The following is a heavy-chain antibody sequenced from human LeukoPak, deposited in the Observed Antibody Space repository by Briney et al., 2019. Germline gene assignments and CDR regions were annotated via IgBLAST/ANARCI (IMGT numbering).Heavy chain of an antibody. J-gene: IGHJ4*02. CDR1: GDSISSSYYY. CDR2: IDYSGST. D-gene: IGHD2-15*01. V-gene: IGHV4-39*07. CDR3: ARDSRYCSGGNCHLRFDY. Sequence: SQTLSLTCTVAGDSISSSYYYWGWIRQPPGKGLEWFGSIDYSGSTYRNPSLKSPITISVDTSKNQFSLKLSSVTAADTAVYYCARDSRYCSGGNCHLRFDYWGQGILVTVSS.